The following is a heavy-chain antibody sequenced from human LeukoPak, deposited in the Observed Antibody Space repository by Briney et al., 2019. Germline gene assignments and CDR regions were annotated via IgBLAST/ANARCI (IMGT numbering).Heavy chain of an antibody. Sequence: PGGSLRLSCAASGFTFSSYAMSWVRQAPGKGLEWVAVISYDGSNKYYADSVKGRFTISRDNSKNTLYLQMNSLRAEDTAVYYCARALPMGYWGQGTLVTVSS. J-gene: IGHJ4*02. V-gene: IGHV3-30*04. CDR2: ISYDGSNK. CDR3: ARALPMGY. CDR1: GFTFSSYA.